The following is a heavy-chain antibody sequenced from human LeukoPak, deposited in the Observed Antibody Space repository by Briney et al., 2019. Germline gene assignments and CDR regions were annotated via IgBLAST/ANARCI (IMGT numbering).Heavy chain of an antibody. CDR3: ARRYYYDSSGYYYVSYFDY. J-gene: IGHJ4*02. CDR2: IYPGDSDT. Sequence: GESLKISCKGSGYSFTSYWIGWVRQMPGKGLEWMGIIYPGDSDTRYSPSFQGQVTISADKSISTAYLQWSSLKASDTAMYYCARRYYYDSSGYYYVSYFDYWGQGTLVTVSS. D-gene: IGHD3-22*01. V-gene: IGHV5-51*01. CDR1: GYSFTSYW.